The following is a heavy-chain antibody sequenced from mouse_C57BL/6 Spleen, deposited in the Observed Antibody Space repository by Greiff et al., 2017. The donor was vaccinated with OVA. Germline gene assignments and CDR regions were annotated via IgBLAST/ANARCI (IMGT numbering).Heavy chain of an antibody. J-gene: IGHJ2*01. CDR3: ARWYSTQGYFDY. CDR2: IDPSDSET. Sequence: VQLQQPGAELVRPGSSVKLSCKASGYTFTSYWMHWVKQRPIQGLEWIGNIDPSDSETHYNQKFKDKATLTVDKSSSTAYMQLSSLTSEDSAVYYCARWYSTQGYFDYWGQGTTLTVSS. V-gene: IGHV1-52*01. CDR1: GYTFTSYW. D-gene: IGHD2-5*01.